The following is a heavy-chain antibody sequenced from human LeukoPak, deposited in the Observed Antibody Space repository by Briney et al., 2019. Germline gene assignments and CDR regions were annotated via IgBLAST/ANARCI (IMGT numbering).Heavy chain of an antibody. J-gene: IGHJ4*02. CDR2: IYYSGRT. CDR3: ARFVPYVDF. Sequence: SETLSLTCSVSSYSISSNYYWGWIRLPPGKGLEWIGNIYYSGRTYYSPSLKSRVTISLDTSNNQFSLTLTSVTAADTAIYYCARFVPYVDFWGQGTLVTVSS. D-gene: IGHD6-6*01. CDR1: SYSISSNYY. V-gene: IGHV4-38-2*02.